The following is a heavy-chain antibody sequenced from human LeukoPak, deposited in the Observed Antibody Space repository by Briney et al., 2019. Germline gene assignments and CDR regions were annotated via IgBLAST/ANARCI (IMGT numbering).Heavy chain of an antibody. V-gene: IGHV3-23*01. CDR3: AKGSYYDSSGSFYFDY. Sequence: GGSLRLSCAVSGLTLSNVWMNWVRQAPEKGLEWVSGISGSGDNTYYADSVKGRFTISRDNSKNTLYVQVNSLGTEDTAAYYCAKGSYYDSSGSFYFDYWGQGTLVTVSS. D-gene: IGHD3-22*01. CDR2: ISGSGDNT. CDR1: GLTLSNVW. J-gene: IGHJ4*02.